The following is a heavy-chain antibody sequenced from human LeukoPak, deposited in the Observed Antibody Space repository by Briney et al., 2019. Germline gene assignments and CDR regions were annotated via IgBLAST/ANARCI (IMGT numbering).Heavy chain of an antibody. CDR3: ARVIEVRGVILGALDY. CDR1: GGTFSSYA. CDR2: IIPIFGTA. V-gene: IGHV1-69*01. D-gene: IGHD3-10*01. J-gene: IGHJ4*02. Sequence: SVKVSCKASGGTFSSYAISCVRQAPGQGLEWMGGIIPIFGTANYAQKFQGRVTITADESTSTAYMELSSLRSEDTAVYYCARVIEVRGVILGALDYWGQGTLVTVSS.